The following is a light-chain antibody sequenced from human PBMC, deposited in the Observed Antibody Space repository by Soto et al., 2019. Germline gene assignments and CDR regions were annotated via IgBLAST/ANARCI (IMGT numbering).Light chain of an antibody. V-gene: IGLV2-14*03. CDR3: SSYGASSTL. Sequence: ALTQPASLSGSPGQSITISCTGTSSDIGSYNYVSWYQQHPGKAPKLMIFDVSYRPSGISDRFSGSKSGNTASLTISGLQPDDEADYYCSSYGASSTLFGGGTK. CDR1: SSDIGSYNY. CDR2: DVS. J-gene: IGLJ3*02.